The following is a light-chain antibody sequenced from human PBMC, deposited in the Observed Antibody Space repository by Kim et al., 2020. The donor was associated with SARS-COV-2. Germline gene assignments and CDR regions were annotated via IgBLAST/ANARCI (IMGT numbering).Light chain of an antibody. V-gene: IGKV1-13*02. CDR2: DAS. Sequence: AIQLTQSPSPLSASVGDRVTITCRASQGIGSALAWYQQKAGKAPKLLIYDASTLESGVPSRFSGSGSGTDFALTISSLQPEDFATYYCQQFDTFGPGTKVDIK. CDR1: QGIGSA. CDR3: QQFDT. J-gene: IGKJ3*01.